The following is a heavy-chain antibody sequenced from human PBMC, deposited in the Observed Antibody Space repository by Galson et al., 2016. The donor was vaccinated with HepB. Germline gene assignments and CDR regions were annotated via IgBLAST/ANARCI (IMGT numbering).Heavy chain of an antibody. J-gene: IGHJ3*01. CDR3: ARDLPDDSVEYVDVFDL. Sequence: SLRLSCAASGFTFSDYNMNWIRQAPGKGLEWISYISRSGDSMLYAASVRGRFSISRDNAKKSLYLQMTNLRAEDTAVYFCARDLPDDSVEYVDVFDLWGQGTMVTVSS. V-gene: IGHV3-11*01. CDR1: GFTFSDYN. CDR2: ISRSGDSM. D-gene: IGHD4-17*01.